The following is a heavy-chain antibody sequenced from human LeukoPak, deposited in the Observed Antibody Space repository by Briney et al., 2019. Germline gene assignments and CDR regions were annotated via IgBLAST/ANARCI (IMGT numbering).Heavy chain of an antibody. CDR1: GGTFSSYA. CDR2: IIPILGIA. Sequence: SVKVSCKASGGTFSSYAISWVRQAPGQGLEWMGRIIPILGIANYAQKFQGRVTITADKSTSTAYMELSSLRSEDTAVYYCARAYLPYGGKRRFADFDYWGQGTLVTVSS. V-gene: IGHV1-69*04. D-gene: IGHD4-23*01. CDR3: ARAYLPYGGKRRFADFDY. J-gene: IGHJ4*02.